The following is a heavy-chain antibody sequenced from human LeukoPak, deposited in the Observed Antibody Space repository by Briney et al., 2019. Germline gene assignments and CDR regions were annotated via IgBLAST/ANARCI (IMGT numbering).Heavy chain of an antibody. CDR2: IYTRGSA. CDR3: ARGSINYGAYFSS. CDR1: GASVRSNNFY. J-gene: IGHJ4*02. D-gene: IGHD4-17*01. V-gene: IGHV4-61*02. Sequence: SETLSLTCTVSGASVRSNNFYWSWIRQPAGKGLEWIGRIYTRGSADYNPSLKSRVTISLDTSKNHLSLNLSSVTAAGTAIYYCARGSINYGAYFSSWGQGTPVTVSS.